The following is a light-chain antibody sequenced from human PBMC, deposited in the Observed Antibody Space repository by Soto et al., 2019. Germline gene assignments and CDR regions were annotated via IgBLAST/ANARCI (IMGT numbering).Light chain of an antibody. CDR3: SSYTSSSTLDV. V-gene: IGLV2-14*01. CDR1: SSDVGGYNY. Sequence: QSVLTQPASLSGSPGQSITISCTGTSSDVGGYNYVSWYQQHPGKAPKLMIYDVSNRPSGVSNRFSGSKSGNTASLTISGLQAEDEADYYCSSYTSSSTLDVFGTGT. CDR2: DVS. J-gene: IGLJ1*01.